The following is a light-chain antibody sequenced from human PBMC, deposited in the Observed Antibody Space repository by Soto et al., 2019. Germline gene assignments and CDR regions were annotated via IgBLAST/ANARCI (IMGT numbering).Light chain of an antibody. CDR3: CSYVGSYTSYV. CDR1: SSDVGGYNF. V-gene: IGLV2-11*01. J-gene: IGLJ1*01. Sequence: ALTQPRSVSGSPGQSVTISCTGTSSDVGGYNFVSWYQQHPGKAPKFMIYDVTKRPSGVPDRFSGSKSGNTASLTISGLQAEDEADYYCCSYVGSYTSYVFGTGTKLTVL. CDR2: DVT.